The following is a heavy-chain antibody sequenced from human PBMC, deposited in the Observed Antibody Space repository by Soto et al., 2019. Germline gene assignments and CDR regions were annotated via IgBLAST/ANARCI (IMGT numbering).Heavy chain of an antibody. D-gene: IGHD3-3*01. V-gene: IGHV1-69*01. CDR3: ATPHLRGRQYDYRSPATASLYRSGLGV. Sequence: QVLLAQSGAEVKKPGSSVKVSCQTSRGTFNTSPISWVRQAPGQGLEWLGDIVPVFGMVNYAQQFQDRLNVTADESTTRVCMEVSRLAPEDTAVDCCATPHLRGRQYDYRSPATASLYRSGLGVWGQGTTVIVSS. CDR2: IVPVFGMV. J-gene: IGHJ6*02. CDR1: RGTFNTSP.